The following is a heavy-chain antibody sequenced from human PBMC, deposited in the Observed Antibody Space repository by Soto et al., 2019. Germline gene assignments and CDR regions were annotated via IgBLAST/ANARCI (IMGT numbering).Heavy chain of an antibody. Sequence: QVQLVQSGAEVKKPGSSVKVSCKASGGTFSSYGISWVRQAPGQGLEWMGGIIPIFSTANYAQKFQGRVTITADESTSRAYMELSSLRSEDTAVYYCARSEWLIHDPIYHYYDMDVWGQGTTVTVSS. D-gene: IGHD6-19*01. CDR3: ARSEWLIHDPIYHYYDMDV. V-gene: IGHV1-69*12. CDR1: GGTFSSYG. CDR2: IIPIFSTA. J-gene: IGHJ6*02.